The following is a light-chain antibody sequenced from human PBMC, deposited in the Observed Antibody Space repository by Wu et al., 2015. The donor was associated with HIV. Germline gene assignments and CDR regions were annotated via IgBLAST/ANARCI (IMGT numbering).Light chain of an antibody. CDR1: RNINTW. J-gene: IGKJ1*01. CDR2: EAS. CDR3: QQYNSYGVT. Sequence: DIQMTQSPSTLSASVGDRVTITCRASRNINTWLAWYQQKPGTAPKLLIYEASALENGVPSRFSGSGSGTEFTLTISSLQPDDFATYYCQQYNSYGVTFGQGTKVEIK. V-gene: IGKV1-5*03.